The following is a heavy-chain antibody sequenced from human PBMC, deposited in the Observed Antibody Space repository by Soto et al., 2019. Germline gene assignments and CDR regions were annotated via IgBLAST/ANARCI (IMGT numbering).Heavy chain of an antibody. J-gene: IGHJ5*02. CDR2: IYWDDDK. D-gene: IGHD1-1*01. CDR1: GVSLSGSGVG. CDR3: AHRLVQPPQWFDP. V-gene: IGHV2-5*02. Sequence: QITLKESGPPLVKPTQTLTLTCTFSGVSLSGSGVGVGWVRQPPGKALEWLAFIYWDDDKRYSPSLRSRLTITKDTSINQVVLTMTKMDPDDTATYYCAHRLVQPPQWFDPWGQGTLVIVSS.